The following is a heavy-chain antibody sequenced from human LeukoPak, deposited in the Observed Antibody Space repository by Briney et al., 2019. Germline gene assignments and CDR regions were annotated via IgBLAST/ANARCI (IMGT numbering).Heavy chain of an antibody. Sequence: GGSLRLSCAASGFTFSSYSMNWVRQAPGKGLECVSSISSSSSYIYYADSVKGRFTISRDNAKNSLYLQMNSLRAEDTAVYYCARDRIVVVPAAINPFFDYWGQGTLVTVSS. J-gene: IGHJ4*02. CDR3: ARDRIVVVPAAINPFFDY. D-gene: IGHD2-2*02. CDR1: GFTFSSYS. CDR2: ISSSSSYI. V-gene: IGHV3-21*01.